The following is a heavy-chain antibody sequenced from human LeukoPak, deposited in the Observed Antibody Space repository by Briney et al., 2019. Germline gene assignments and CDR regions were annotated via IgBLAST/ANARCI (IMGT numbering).Heavy chain of an antibody. Sequence: GASVKVSCKASGYTFIDYYIQWVRQAPGQGLEWMGWINPNSGGTNYAQKLQGRVTMTRDMYTGTTYMEVSRLRSDDTAVYYCAREVVVVPAAMYTPYYYYYMDVWGKGTTVTISS. CDR3: AREVVVVPAAMYTPYYYYYMDV. CDR1: GYTFIDYY. V-gene: IGHV1-2*02. D-gene: IGHD2-2*01. CDR2: INPNSGGT. J-gene: IGHJ6*03.